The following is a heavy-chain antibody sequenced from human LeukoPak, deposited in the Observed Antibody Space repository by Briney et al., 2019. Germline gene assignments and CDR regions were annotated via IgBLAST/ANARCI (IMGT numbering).Heavy chain of an antibody. V-gene: IGHV3-30*02. CDR3: AKEATDYVWGSYRPGPFDY. CDR1: GFTFSSYA. J-gene: IGHJ4*02. D-gene: IGHD3-16*01. Sequence: PGGSLRLSCAASGFTFSSYAMHWVRQAPGKGLEWVPFIRYDGSNKYYADSVKGRFTISRDNSKNTLYLQMNSLRAEDTAVYYCAKEATDYVWGSYRPGPFDYWGQGTLVTVSS. CDR2: IRYDGSNK.